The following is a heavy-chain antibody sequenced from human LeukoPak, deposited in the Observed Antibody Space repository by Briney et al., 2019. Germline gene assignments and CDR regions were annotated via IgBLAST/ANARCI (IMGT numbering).Heavy chain of an antibody. CDR3: AKEARDIVVVPAQTHYYYYYMDV. CDR1: GFTFSSYG. CDR2: ISYDGSNK. V-gene: IGHV3-30*18. D-gene: IGHD2-2*01. J-gene: IGHJ6*03. Sequence: GGSLRLSCAASGFTFSSYGMHWVRQAPGKGLEWVAVISYDGSNKYYADSVKGRFTISSDNSKNTLYLQMNSLRAEDTAVYYCAKEARDIVVVPAQTHYYYYYMDVWGKGTTVTVSS.